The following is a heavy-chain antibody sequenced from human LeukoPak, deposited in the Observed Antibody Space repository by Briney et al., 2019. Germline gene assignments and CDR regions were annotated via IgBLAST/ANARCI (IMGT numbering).Heavy chain of an antibody. D-gene: IGHD5-18*01. CDR1: GVSINTCCYY. V-gene: IGHV4-61*01. Sequence: SETLSLTCDVSGVSINTCCYYWTWIRQPPGKGLEWIGYKYYSGSTRYNSSLRGRLTISLDTSKNQFSLRLTSVTAADTAVYYCARGRSYGFDFDSWGPGTLVIVSS. CDR2: KYYSGST. CDR3: ARGRSYGFDFDS. J-gene: IGHJ4*02.